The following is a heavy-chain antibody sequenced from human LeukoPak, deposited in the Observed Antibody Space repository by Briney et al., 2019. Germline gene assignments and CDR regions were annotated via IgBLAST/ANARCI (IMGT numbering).Heavy chain of an antibody. CDR2: IISKAYGGTT. D-gene: IGHD1-1*01. J-gene: IGHJ4*02. Sequence: GGSLRLSCTAAGFTFGDYAMSWVRQAPGKGLKWVAFIISKAYGGTTEYAASVKGRFTISRDDSKSIAYLQMNSLKTEDTAVYYCTRAPTGGDYWGQETLVTVSS. CDR3: TRAPTGGDY. CDR1: GFTFGDYA. V-gene: IGHV3-49*04.